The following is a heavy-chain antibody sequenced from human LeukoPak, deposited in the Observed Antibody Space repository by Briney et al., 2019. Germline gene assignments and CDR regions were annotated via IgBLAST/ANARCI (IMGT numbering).Heavy chain of an antibody. J-gene: IGHJ4*02. D-gene: IGHD3-22*01. Sequence: PGGSLRLSCAASGFTFSSYAMSWVRQAPGKGLEWVSAISGSGGSTHYADSVKGRFTISRDNSKNTLYLQMNSLRAEDTAVYYCAKGSLGGYSWYYFDYWGQGTLVTVSS. CDR2: ISGSGGST. CDR1: GFTFSSYA. CDR3: AKGSLGGYSWYYFDY. V-gene: IGHV3-23*01.